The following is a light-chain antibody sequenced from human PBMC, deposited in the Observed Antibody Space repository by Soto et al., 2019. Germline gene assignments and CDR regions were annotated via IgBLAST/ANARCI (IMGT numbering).Light chain of an antibody. CDR2: LGS. CDR1: QSLLHSNGYNY. V-gene: IGKV2-28*01. Sequence: IVMTQSPVWLRVTPGEPAAISLVSSQSLLHSNGYNYLDWYLQKPGQPPQLLIYLGSNRASGVPDRFTASGSGTDFTPSIRSVEAEDVALSYCMHNMHNTLHLAGGTXVEIK. CDR3: MHNMHNTLH. J-gene: IGKJ4*01.